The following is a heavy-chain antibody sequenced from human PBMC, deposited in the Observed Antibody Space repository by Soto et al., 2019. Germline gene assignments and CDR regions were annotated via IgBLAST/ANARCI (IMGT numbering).Heavy chain of an antibody. J-gene: IGHJ5*02. D-gene: IGHD3-10*01. V-gene: IGHV5-51*01. CDR1: GYSFTSYW. CDR2: IYPGDSDT. CDR3: ARHYYGSGSYEGPNWFDP. Sequence: GESLKISCKGSGYSFTSYWIGWVRQMPGKGLEWMGIIYPGDSDTRYSPSFQGQVTISADKSISTAYLQWSSLKASDTAMYYCARHYYGSGSYEGPNWFDPWGQGTLVTVSS.